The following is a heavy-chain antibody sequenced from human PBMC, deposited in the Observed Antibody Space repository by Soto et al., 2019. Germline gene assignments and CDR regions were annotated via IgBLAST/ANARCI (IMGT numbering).Heavy chain of an antibody. Sequence: GGSLRLSCAASGFTFSNAWMNWVRQAPGKGLVWVGRIKSKTDGGTTDYAAPVKGRFTISRDDSKNTLYLQMNSLKTEDTAVYYCTTLLWFGAYYGMDVWGQGTTVTVSS. CDR1: GFTFSNAW. J-gene: IGHJ6*02. CDR3: TTLLWFGAYYGMDV. CDR2: IKSKTDGGTT. D-gene: IGHD3-10*01. V-gene: IGHV3-15*07.